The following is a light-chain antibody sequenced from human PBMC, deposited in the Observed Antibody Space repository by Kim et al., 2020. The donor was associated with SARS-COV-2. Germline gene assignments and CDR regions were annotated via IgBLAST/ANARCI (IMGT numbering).Light chain of an antibody. V-gene: IGKV1-5*01. CDR3: QQFNTFSGT. Sequence: ASVGDRVTITGRASEGIGSWLAWYQQKPGKAPERLIYDASTLESGVPSRFSGSGSGTEFALTISSLQPEDFATYYCQQFNTFSGTFGQGAKVDIK. CDR2: DAS. J-gene: IGKJ1*01. CDR1: EGIGSW.